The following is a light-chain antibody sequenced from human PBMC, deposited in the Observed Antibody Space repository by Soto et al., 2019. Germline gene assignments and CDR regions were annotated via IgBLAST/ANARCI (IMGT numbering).Light chain of an antibody. J-gene: IGLJ2*01. CDR2: EVS. Sequence: QSALTQPPFASGSPGQSVTISCTGTSSDVGGYNYVSWYQQHPGKAPKLMIYEVSKRPSGVPDRFSGSKSGNTASLTVSGLQAEDEADYYCSSYAGSNNLVVFGGGTKVTVL. CDR3: SSYAGSNNLVV. CDR1: SSDVGGYNY. V-gene: IGLV2-8*01.